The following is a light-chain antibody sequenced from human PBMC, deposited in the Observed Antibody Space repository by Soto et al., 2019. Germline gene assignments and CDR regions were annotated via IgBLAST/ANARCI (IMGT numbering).Light chain of an antibody. V-gene: IGKV3-20*01. Sequence: EIVLTQSPGTLSLSPGERATLSCRASQSVSSSYSAWYLQKPGQAPRLLIYGASSRATGIPDRFSGSGSGTDFTLTISRLEPEDFAVYYCQQYGSSPRTFGQGTKVDIK. CDR3: QQYGSSPRT. CDR2: GAS. CDR1: QSVSSSY. J-gene: IGKJ1*01.